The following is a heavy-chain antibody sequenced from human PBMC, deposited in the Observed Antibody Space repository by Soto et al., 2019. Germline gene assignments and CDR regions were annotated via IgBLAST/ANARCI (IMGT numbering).Heavy chain of an antibody. CDR1: GYTFTSYD. D-gene: IGHD3-3*01. V-gene: IGHV1-46*03. J-gene: IGHJ4*02. CDR3: ARDLTGGPTYYDFWSGYSPVDY. Sequence: ASVKVSCKASGYTFTSYDINWVRQATGQGLEWMGIIDPSGGSTSYAQKFQGRVSMTRDTSTSTVYMDLSSLRSEDTAVYYCARDLTGGPTYYDFWSGYSPVDYWGRGTLVTVSS. CDR2: IDPSGGST.